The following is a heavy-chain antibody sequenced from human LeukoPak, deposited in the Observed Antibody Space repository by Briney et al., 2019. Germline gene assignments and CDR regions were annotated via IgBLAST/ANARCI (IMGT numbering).Heavy chain of an antibody. CDR2: INPNSGGT. Sequence: ASVKASCKTSGYTFTGYYIHWVRQAPGQGLEWVGWINPNSGGTNYAQKFQGRVTMTRDTSISTAYMELSRLTSDDTAVYYCARGNGSGWYLDAFDIWGQGTMVTVSS. CDR1: GYTFTGYY. J-gene: IGHJ3*02. V-gene: IGHV1-2*02. D-gene: IGHD6-19*01. CDR3: ARGNGSGWYLDAFDI.